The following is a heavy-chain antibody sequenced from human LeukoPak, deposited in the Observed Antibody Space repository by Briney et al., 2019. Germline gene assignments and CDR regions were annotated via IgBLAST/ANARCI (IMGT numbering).Heavy chain of an antibody. Sequence: SVKVSCKASGGTFISYAMSGVRQARARGRDGMGRIITNLGIGKNAEEFQGRLTITAEKSTSTAYMELSSLRSEDTAVYYCARGIGGADSLDYWGQGTLVTVSS. D-gene: IGHD2-21*01. CDR2: IITNLGIG. J-gene: IGHJ4*02. CDR1: GGTFISYA. V-gene: IGHV1-69*04. CDR3: ARGIGGADSLDY.